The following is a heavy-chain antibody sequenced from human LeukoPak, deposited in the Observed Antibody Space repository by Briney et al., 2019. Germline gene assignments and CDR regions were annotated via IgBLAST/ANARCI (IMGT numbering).Heavy chain of an antibody. V-gene: IGHV4-4*07. CDR2: LYTSGST. J-gene: IGHJ3*02. D-gene: IGHD2-21*02. Sequence: PSETLSLACSVHGASISSSYWSWIRQPAGKGLEWIGRLYTSGSTNTNPSRKSRVTMPVDTSKTQFSVKLTAVTPADRALLYVTRVNGGDWYAFDTWGQGTVVTV. CDR1: GASISSSY. CDR3: TRVNGGDWYAFDT.